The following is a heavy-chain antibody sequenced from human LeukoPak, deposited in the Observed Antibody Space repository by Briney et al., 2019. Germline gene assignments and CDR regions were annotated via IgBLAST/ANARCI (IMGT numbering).Heavy chain of an antibody. CDR3: ARQEVGATWFDP. CDR2: IYYSGST. Sequence: SETLSLTCTVSGGSISSSSYYWGWIRQPPGKGLEWIGSIYYSGSTYYNPSLKSRVTISVDTSKNQFSLKLSSVTAADMAVYYCARQEVGATWFDPWGQGTLVTVSS. J-gene: IGHJ5*02. D-gene: IGHD2-15*01. V-gene: IGHV4-39*01. CDR1: GGSISSSSYY.